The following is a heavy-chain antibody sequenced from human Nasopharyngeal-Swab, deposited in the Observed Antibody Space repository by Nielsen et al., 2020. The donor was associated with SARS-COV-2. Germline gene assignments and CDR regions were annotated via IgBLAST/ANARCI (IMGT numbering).Heavy chain of an antibody. D-gene: IGHD3-22*01. J-gene: IGHJ4*02. CDR3: ARASGKRSYYYDSSGYYGLFDY. V-gene: IGHV4-4*02. CDR1: GGSISSSNW. Sequence: SETLSLTCAVSGGSISSSNWWSWVRQPPGKGLEWIGEIYHSGGTNYNPSLKSRVTISVDKSKNQFSLKLSSVTAADTAVYYCARASGKRSYYYDSSGYYGLFDYWGQGTLVTVSS. CDR2: IYHSGGT.